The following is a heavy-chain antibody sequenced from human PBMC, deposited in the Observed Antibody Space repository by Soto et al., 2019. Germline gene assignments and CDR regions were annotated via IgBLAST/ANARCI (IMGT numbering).Heavy chain of an antibody. CDR2: IYYSGST. D-gene: IGHD2-15*01. J-gene: IGHJ6*02. CDR3: AVVARYYYYGMDV. Sequence: KPSETLSLTCTVSGGSIGSGGYYWSWIRQHPGKGLEWIGYIYYSGSTYYNPSLKSRVTISVDTSKNQFSLKLSSVTAADTAVYYCAVVARYYYYGMDVWGQGTTVTVSS. CDR1: GGSIGSGGYY. V-gene: IGHV4-31*03.